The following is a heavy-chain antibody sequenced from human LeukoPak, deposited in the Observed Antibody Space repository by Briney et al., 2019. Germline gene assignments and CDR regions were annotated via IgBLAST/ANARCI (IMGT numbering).Heavy chain of an antibody. CDR3: TTDKFSSGWYGGFDS. Sequence: GGSLRLSCAASGITVSNAWMSWVRQAPGKGLEWVGRIKSNSAGGATDFAAPVKGRFTMSRDDSKNTPFLQMNSLKSEDTAVYYCTTDKFSSGWYGGFDSWGQGTLVTVSS. J-gene: IGHJ4*02. V-gene: IGHV3-15*01. D-gene: IGHD6-19*01. CDR2: IKSNSAGGAT. CDR1: GITVSNAW.